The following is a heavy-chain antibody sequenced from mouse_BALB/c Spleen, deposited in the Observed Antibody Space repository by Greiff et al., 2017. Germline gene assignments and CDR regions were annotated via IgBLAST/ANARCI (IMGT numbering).Heavy chain of an antibody. CDR3: ASRSTMITTNYAMDY. CDR2: INPYNDGT. J-gene: IGHJ4*01. V-gene: IGHV1-14*01. CDR1: GYTFTSYV. D-gene: IGHD2-4*01. Sequence: VQLQQSGPELVKPGASVKMSCKASGYTFTSYVMHWVKQKPGQGLEWIGYINPYNDGTKYNEKFKGKATLTSDKSSSTAYMELSSLTSEDSAVYYCASRSTMITTNYAMDYWGQGTSVTVSS.